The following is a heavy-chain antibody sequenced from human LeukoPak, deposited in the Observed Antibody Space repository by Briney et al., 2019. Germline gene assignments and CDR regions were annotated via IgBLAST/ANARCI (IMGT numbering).Heavy chain of an antibody. Sequence: ASETLSLTCAVYGGSFSGYYWSWIRQPPGKGLEWIGEINHSGSTNYNPSLKSRVTISVDTSKNQFSLKLSSVTAADTAVYYCARKRATYYDFWSGPPAVWGKGTTVTVSS. CDR3: ARKRATYYDFWSGPPAV. CDR1: GGSFSGYY. D-gene: IGHD3-3*01. J-gene: IGHJ6*04. V-gene: IGHV4-34*01. CDR2: INHSGST.